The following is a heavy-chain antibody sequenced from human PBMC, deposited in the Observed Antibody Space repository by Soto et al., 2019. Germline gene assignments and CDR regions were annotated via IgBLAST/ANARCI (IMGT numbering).Heavy chain of an antibody. CDR1: GGSISSYY. CDR3: ARGLDIAMVGALYYYYYMDV. CDR2: IYYSGST. Sequence: SETPSLTCTVSGGSISSYYWSWVRQPPGKGLEWIGYIYYSGSTNYNPSLKSRVTISVDTSKNQFSLKLSSVTAADTAVYYCARGLDIAMVGALYYYYYMDVWGKGTTVTVSS. J-gene: IGHJ6*03. V-gene: IGHV4-59*01. D-gene: IGHD5-18*01.